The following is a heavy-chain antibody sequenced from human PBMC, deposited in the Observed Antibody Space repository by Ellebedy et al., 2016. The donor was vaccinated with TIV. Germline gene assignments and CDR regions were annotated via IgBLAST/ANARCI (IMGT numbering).Heavy chain of an antibody. CDR1: GFTFSNAW. Sequence: GESLKISCSASGFTFSNAWMSWVRQAPGKGLGWLSGITGGGDTTYYADSVKGWFTISRDNSKNTLFLQLSSLRAEDTAVFYCVRVMWPVPGPVDPFDYWGQGTPVTVSS. J-gene: IGHJ4*02. V-gene: IGHV3-23*01. CDR3: VRVMWPVPGPVDPFDY. D-gene: IGHD6-19*01. CDR2: ITGGGDTT.